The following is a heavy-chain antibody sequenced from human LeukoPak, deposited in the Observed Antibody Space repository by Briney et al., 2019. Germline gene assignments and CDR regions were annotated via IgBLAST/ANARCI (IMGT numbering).Heavy chain of an antibody. Sequence: ASVKVSCKASGYTFTSYGISWVRQAPGQGLEWMGWISAYNGNTNYAQKLQGRVTMTRDTSISTAYMELSRLRSDDTAVYYCARGGEQQLVRRYFQHWGQGTLVTVSS. V-gene: IGHV1-18*01. CDR3: ARGGEQQLVRRYFQH. CDR2: ISAYNGNT. D-gene: IGHD6-13*01. J-gene: IGHJ1*01. CDR1: GYTFTSYG.